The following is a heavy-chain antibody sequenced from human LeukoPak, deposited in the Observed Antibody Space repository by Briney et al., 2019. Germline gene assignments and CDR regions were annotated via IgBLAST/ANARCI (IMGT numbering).Heavy chain of an antibody. CDR3: ARQAGGSGSHYNFHAFDI. CDR1: GNSFTRYW. V-gene: IGHV5-51*01. Sequence: GESLKISCKGSGNSFTRYWIGWVRQTPGKGLEWMGLINPGESDSRYSPTFRGQVTISADKSIDTAYLQWSSLKASDTAMYYCARQAGGSGSHYNFHAFDIWGQGTMVTVSS. J-gene: IGHJ3*02. D-gene: IGHD3-10*01. CDR2: INPGESDS.